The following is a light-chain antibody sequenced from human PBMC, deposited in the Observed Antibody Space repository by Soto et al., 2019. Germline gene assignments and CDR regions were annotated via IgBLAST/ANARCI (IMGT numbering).Light chain of an antibody. CDR3: SSYTSTSTKV. V-gene: IGLV2-14*01. CDR1: SSDVGDYNY. CDR2: DVS. Sequence: ALTQPASVSGSPGQSITISCTGTSSDVGDYNYVSWYQQHPGKAPKLMIYDVSNRPSGVSNRFSGSKSGNTASLTISGLQAEDEADYYCSSYTSTSTKVFGGGTKLTVL. J-gene: IGLJ2*01.